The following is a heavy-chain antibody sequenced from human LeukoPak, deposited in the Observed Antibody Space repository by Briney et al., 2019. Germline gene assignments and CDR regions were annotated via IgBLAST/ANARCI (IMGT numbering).Heavy chain of an antibody. Sequence: TGGSLRLSCAASGYPFSGSDIHWVRQAPGKGLEWVAFVSHEGTSKFYAESVKGRFGISRDNSKSTTSLQMNGVRPDDTAVYYCAKMTGGWPRFFDHWGQGTLVAVSS. J-gene: IGHJ4*02. CDR3: AKMTGGWPRFFDH. CDR1: GYPFSGSD. D-gene: IGHD6-19*01. CDR2: VSHEGTSK. V-gene: IGHV3-30*18.